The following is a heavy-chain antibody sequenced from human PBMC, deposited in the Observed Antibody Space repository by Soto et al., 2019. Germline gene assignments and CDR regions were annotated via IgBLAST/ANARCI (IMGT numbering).Heavy chain of an antibody. CDR2: IYYSGST. V-gene: IGHV4-39*01. CDR3: ATQELGGSSVYTFYP. J-gene: IGHJ5*02. CDR1: GGSITSSSYY. Sequence: QLHLRESGPGLVKPSETLSLTCTVSGGSITSSSYYWGWIRQPPGKGLEWLGSIYYSGSTYYHPSREQRVTRSVDQSKTPSSLLLITGTAPDTAVSYRATQELGGSSVYTFYPWVQGTLVTLSS. D-gene: IGHD1-26*01.